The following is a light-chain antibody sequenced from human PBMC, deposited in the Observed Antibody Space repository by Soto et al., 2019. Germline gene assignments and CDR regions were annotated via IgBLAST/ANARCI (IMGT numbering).Light chain of an antibody. CDR1: QSVSSY. CDR2: DAS. CDR3: QQRSYWPLT. J-gene: IGKJ4*01. Sequence: EIVLTQSPATLSLSPGERATLSCRASQSVSSYLAWYPQKPGQAPRLLIYDASNRATGIPPRFRGSGSGTGSTLTISGLEPEDFAVYYCQQRSYWPLTFGGGTYVVIK. V-gene: IGKV3-11*01.